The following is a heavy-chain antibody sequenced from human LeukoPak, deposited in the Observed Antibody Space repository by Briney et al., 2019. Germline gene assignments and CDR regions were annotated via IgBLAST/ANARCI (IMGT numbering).Heavy chain of an antibody. CDR1: AFSLNTYN. CDR2: ISYTGTYI. V-gene: IGHV3-21*04. Sequence: GGSLRLSCAASAFSLNTYNMNWVRRAPGKGLQFVSSISYTGTYIYYADSVKGRFTISRDKSRNTLYLQMNSLRVEDTALYYCVRVIGGNYGGDYWGQGTLATVSS. J-gene: IGHJ4*02. D-gene: IGHD4-23*01. CDR3: VRVIGGNYGGDY.